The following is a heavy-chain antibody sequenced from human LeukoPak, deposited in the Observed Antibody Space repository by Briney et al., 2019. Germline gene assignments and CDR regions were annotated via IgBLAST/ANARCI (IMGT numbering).Heavy chain of an antibody. CDR2: IYSGGST. CDR3: ARYHTALNY. V-gene: IGHV3-53*01. Sequence: GGSLRLSCAASGFSVSSDYMTWVRQAPGKGLEWVSVIYSGGSTYYADSVKGRFTISRDNSKNTLYLQMNNVRVEDTAVHFCARYHTALNYWGQGTLVTASS. D-gene: IGHD5-18*01. CDR1: GFSVSSDY. J-gene: IGHJ4*02.